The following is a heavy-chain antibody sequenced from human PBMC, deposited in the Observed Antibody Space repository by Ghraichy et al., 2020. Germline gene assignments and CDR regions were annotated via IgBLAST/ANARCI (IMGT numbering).Heavy chain of an antibody. V-gene: IGHV1-2*06. CDR3: ARAASSSSDCDY. CDR2: INPETGDT. Sequence: ASVKVSCKISGSPFFTPFTRFLRLGPLQLLEWMGRINPETGDTIYAQRFQGGVTMTRDTSITTAYMEMTSLTSDDTAVYFCARAASSSSDCDYWAQGTLVTVSS. D-gene: IGHD6-6*01. CDR1: GSPFFTPF. J-gene: IGHJ4*02.